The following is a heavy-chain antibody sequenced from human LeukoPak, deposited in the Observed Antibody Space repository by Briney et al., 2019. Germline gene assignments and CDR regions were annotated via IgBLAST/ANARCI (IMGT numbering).Heavy chain of an antibody. D-gene: IGHD1-26*01. CDR3: SKCGRCINAFDI. CDR1: GFSFSTDG. CDR2: IFGLGGASRT. V-gene: IGHV3-23*01. J-gene: IGHJ3*02. Sequence: VGSLRLSCSASGFSFSTDGMRWVRQAPGEGLGWVSGIFGLGGASRTYYADSVKGRFTISRDNSKNRLYLQMNSLRAEDVAVYDLSKCGRCINAFDIWGQGTMVTVSS.